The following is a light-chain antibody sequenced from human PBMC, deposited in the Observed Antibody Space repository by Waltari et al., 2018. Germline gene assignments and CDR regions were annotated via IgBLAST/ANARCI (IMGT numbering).Light chain of an antibody. CDR3: QSYDSSDHVV. J-gene: IGLJ2*01. Sequence: NFMLTQPHSVSESPGKTVTISCTRSSGSIASNYVQRYQQRPGSSPTTVIYEDNQRPFGVPDRFSGSIDSSSNSASLTISGLKTEDEADYYCQSYDSSDHVVFGGGTKLTVL. CDR1: SGSIASNY. V-gene: IGLV6-57*01. CDR2: EDN.